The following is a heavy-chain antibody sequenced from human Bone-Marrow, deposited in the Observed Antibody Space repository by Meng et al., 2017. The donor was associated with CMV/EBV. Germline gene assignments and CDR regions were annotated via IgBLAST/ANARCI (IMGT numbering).Heavy chain of an antibody. V-gene: IGHV4-34*01. CDR1: GGSFSGYY. Sequence: SETLSLTCAVYGGSFSGYYWSWIRQPPGKGLEWIGEINHSGSTNYNPSLKSRVTISVDTSKNQFSLKLSSVTAEDTAVYYCARDRRAARPNIDYWGQGTRVTVSS. J-gene: IGHJ4*02. CDR2: INHSGST. CDR3: ARDRRAARPNIDY. D-gene: IGHD6-6*01.